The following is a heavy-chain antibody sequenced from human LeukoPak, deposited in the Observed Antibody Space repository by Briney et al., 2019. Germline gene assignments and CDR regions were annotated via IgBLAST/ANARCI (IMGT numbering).Heavy chain of an antibody. D-gene: IGHD2-15*01. V-gene: IGHV1-69*04. Sequence: SVTVSCKSTVGTFRSYAINWVRQPPAQGLEWMGMINPYFCMANYAQKFQGRVTITANKPTSTADMELRSQRSEDTAVLYCARDGRGELYMGYCSGGICYRYYYYYGMDVWGQGTTVTVSS. CDR1: VGTFRSYA. CDR3: ARDGRGELYMGYCSGGICYRYYYYYGMDV. J-gene: IGHJ6*02. CDR2: INPYFCMA.